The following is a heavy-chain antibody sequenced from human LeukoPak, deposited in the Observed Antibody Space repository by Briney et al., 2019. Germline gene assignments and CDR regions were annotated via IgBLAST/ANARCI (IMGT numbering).Heavy chain of an antibody. Sequence: GRSLRLSCAASGFTFSSYAMSWVRQAPGKGLEWVSAISGSGGSTYYADSVKGRFTISRDNSKNTLYLQMNSLRAEDTAVYYCAKGFLEWLRFDPWGQGTLVTVSS. CDR1: GFTFSSYA. J-gene: IGHJ5*02. V-gene: IGHV3-23*01. D-gene: IGHD3-3*01. CDR3: AKGFLEWLRFDP. CDR2: ISGSGGST.